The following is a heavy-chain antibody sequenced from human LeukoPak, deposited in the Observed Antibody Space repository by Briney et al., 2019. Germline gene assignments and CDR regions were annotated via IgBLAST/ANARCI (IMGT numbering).Heavy chain of an antibody. V-gene: IGHV1-69*04. CDR1: GGTFSSYA. D-gene: IGHD3-22*01. CDR3: ARDYYDSSGYYYVFAY. CDR2: IIPILDIA. Sequence: SSVKVSCKASGGTFSSYAISWVRQAPGQGLEWMGRIIPILDIANYAQKFQGRVTITADKSTSTAYMELSSLRSEDTAVYYCARDYYDSSGYYYVFAYWGQGTLVTVSS. J-gene: IGHJ4*02.